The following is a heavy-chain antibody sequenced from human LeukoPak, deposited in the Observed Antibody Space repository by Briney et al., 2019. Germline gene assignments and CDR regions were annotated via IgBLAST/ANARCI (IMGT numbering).Heavy chain of an antibody. CDR3: ARRPYYYDSSGYQFDY. Sequence: ASVKVSCKASGYTFTSYGISWVRQAPGQGLEWMGWISAYNGNTNYAQKLQGRVTMTTDTSTSTAYMELRSLRSDDTAVYYCARRPYYYDSSGYQFDYWGQGTLVTVSS. CDR2: ISAYNGNT. J-gene: IGHJ4*02. CDR1: GYTFTSYG. V-gene: IGHV1-18*01. D-gene: IGHD3-22*01.